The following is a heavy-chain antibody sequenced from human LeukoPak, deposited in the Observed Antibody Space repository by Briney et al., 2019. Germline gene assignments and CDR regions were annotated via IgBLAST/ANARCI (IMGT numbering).Heavy chain of an antibody. CDR3: ARHESPYSPYFDY. Sequence: PSETLSLTCTVSGGSISSSISSWGGFRRPPGKGLEWIGSIYYSGSTYYNPSLKSRVTISVDTSKNQFSLKLSSVTAADTAVYYCARHESPYSPYFDYWGQGTLVTVSS. CDR1: GGSISSSISS. J-gene: IGHJ4*02. V-gene: IGHV4-39*01. D-gene: IGHD5-12*01. CDR2: IYYSGST.